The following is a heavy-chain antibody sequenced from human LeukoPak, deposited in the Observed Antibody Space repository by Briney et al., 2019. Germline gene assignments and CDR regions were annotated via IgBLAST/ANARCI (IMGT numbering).Heavy chain of an antibody. D-gene: IGHD1-26*01. CDR1: GDSVSSNSAA. CDR2: TYYRSKWSN. CDR3: VRDQVGGSLFDY. V-gene: IGHV6-1*01. J-gene: IGHJ4*02. Sequence: RPQTLSLTCAISGDSVSSNSAAWHWIRQSPSRGLEWLGRTYYRSKWSNDYAVSVRSRITINPDTSKNQFSLQLNSVTPEDTAVYYCVRDQVGGSLFDYWGQGTLVTVSS.